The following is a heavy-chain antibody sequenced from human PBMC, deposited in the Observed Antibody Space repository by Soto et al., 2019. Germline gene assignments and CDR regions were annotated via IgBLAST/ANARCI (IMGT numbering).Heavy chain of an antibody. V-gene: IGHV1-24*01. CDR2: FDPEDGET. CDR3: ATSTVLWFGEFSFDY. Sequence: GASVKVSCKVSGYTLTELSMHWVRQAPGKGLEWMGGFDPEDGETIYAQKFQGRVTMTEDTSTDTAYMELSSLRSEDTAVYYCATSTVLWFGEFSFDYWGQGILVTVSS. D-gene: IGHD3-10*01. J-gene: IGHJ4*02. CDR1: GYTLTELS.